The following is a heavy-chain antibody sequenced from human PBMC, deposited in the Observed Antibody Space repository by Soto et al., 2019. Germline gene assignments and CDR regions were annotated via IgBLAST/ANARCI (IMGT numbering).Heavy chain of an antibody. CDR1: GFTFSYDA. Sequence: GGSLRLSCAASGFTFSYDAMTWVRQAPGKGLEWVSVITGSGGGTYFVDSVKGRFTISRDNSKNTVYLQMNSLRAEDTAVYYCAKRPLTAAGFDYWGQGTLVTVSS. J-gene: IGHJ4*02. CDR3: AKRPLTAAGFDY. V-gene: IGHV3-23*01. D-gene: IGHD6-13*01. CDR2: ITGSGGGT.